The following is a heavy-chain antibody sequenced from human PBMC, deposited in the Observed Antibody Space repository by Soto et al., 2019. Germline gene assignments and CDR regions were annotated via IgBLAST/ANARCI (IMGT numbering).Heavy chain of an antibody. CDR1: GGTFSSYT. D-gene: IGHD3-22*01. V-gene: IGHV1-69*13. CDR3: ARKYPYYYDSSGYYSSAFDI. Sequence: SVKVSCKASGGTFSSYTVSWLRQIPGQGLEWMGGIIPDFGTTNYAQRFQGRVSITADESPNTAFMELTTLTAEDTAVYYCARKYPYYYDSSGYYSSAFDIWGQGTMVTVSS. CDR2: IIPDFGTT. J-gene: IGHJ3*02.